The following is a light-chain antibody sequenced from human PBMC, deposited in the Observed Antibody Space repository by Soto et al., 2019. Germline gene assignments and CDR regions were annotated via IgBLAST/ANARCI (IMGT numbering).Light chain of an antibody. CDR2: WAS. J-gene: IGKJ2*01. V-gene: IGKV4-1*01. CDR3: QQHYSSPYT. Sequence: DIVMTQSPDSLALSLGERATINCKSSQSVFYDSNNMNYLAWYQQRPGQPPKLLIYWASTRQSGVPDRISGSGSGTDFTLNISSLQADDVGVYYCQQHYSSPYTFGQGTKLEI. CDR1: QSVFYDSNNMNY.